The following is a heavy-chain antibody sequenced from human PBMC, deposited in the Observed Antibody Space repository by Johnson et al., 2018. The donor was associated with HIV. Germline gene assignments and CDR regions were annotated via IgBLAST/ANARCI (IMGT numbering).Heavy chain of an antibody. D-gene: IGHD7-27*01. CDR3: ARDFGLFLGKDDAFDI. CDR2: IASLGDNT. Sequence: QMQLVESGGGVVRPGGSLRLSCAASGFTFDDYAMNWVRQAPGKGLEHVANIASLGDNTYYADSVKGRFTISRDNFKNMLYLQMNSLRAEDTAVYYCARDFGLFLGKDDAFDIWGQGTMVTVSS. V-gene: IGHV3-64*04. CDR1: GFTFDDYA. J-gene: IGHJ3*02.